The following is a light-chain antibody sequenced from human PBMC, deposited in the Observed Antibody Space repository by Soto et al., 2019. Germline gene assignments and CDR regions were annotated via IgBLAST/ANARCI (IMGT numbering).Light chain of an antibody. CDR3: QQCSNWPIIT. J-gene: IGKJ5*01. CDR2: DTS. Sequence: EILLTQSPSTLSLSPGERATLSCRASQSVRRYLAWYQQKPGQAPRLLIYDTSNRAAGIPARFSGSGSGTDSTLTISSLEHEDFAVYYCQQCSNWPIITFGQGTRLEIK. V-gene: IGKV3-11*01. CDR1: QSVRRY.